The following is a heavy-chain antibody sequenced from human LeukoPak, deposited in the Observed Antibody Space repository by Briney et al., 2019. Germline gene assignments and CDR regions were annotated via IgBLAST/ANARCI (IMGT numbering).Heavy chain of an antibody. J-gene: IGHJ5*02. CDR2: INHSGGST. Sequence: GASVKVSCEASGYTFTSYYMHWVRQAPGQGLEWMGLINHSGGSTSYAQKFQGRVTMTRDTSTSTVYMELSSLRSEDTAVYYCARESRKQYGSGSPGWFDPWGQGTLVTVSS. D-gene: IGHD3-10*01. V-gene: IGHV1-46*03. CDR3: ARESRKQYGSGSPGWFDP. CDR1: GYTFTSYY.